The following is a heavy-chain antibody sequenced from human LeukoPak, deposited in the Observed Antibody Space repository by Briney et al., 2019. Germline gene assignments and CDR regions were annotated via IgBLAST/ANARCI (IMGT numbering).Heavy chain of an antibody. Sequence: GRSLRLSCAASGFTFSSYTMSWVRQAPGKGLEWVSTISGSGGSIYYADSVKGRFTISRDNPKNTLYLQMNSLRAEDTAVYYCAKHMVRGVYDYWGQGTLVTVSS. CDR3: AKHMVRGVYDY. CDR1: GFTFSSYT. D-gene: IGHD3-10*01. J-gene: IGHJ4*02. CDR2: ISGSGGSI. V-gene: IGHV3-23*01.